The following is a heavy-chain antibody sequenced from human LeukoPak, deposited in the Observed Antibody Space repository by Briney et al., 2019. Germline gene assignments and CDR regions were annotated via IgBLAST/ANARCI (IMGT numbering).Heavy chain of an antibody. CDR3: ARHEGLALRGERGRTNSFDP. J-gene: IGHJ5*02. CDR2: IYYSGST. D-gene: IGHD4-17*01. Sequence: SETLSLTCTVSGGSISSSSYYWGWIRQPPGKGLEWIGSIYYSGSTYYNPSLKSRVTISVDTSKNQFSLKLSSVTAADTAVYYCARHEGLALRGERGRTNSFDPWGQGTLVTVSS. V-gene: IGHV4-39*01. CDR1: GGSISSSSYY.